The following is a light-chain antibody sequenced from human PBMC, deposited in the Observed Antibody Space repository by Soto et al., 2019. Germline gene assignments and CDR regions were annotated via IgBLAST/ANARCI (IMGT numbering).Light chain of an antibody. CDR1: QSVSSY. V-gene: IGKV3-11*01. J-gene: IGKJ2*01. CDR2: DAS. CDR3: QQRSNWPPYT. Sequence: EIVLTQSPATLSLSPGERATLSCRASQSVSSYFAWYQQKPGQAPRLLIYDASNRATGIPARFSGSGSGTDFTLTISSLEPEDVAVYYCQQRSNWPPYTFGQGTKLEIK.